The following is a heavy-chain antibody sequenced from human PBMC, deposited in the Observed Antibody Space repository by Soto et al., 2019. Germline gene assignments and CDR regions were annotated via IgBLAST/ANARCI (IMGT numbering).Heavy chain of an antibody. CDR1: GFTFTSSA. D-gene: IGHD5-18*01. Sequence: SVKVSCKASGFTFTSSAVQWVRQARGQRLEWIGWIVVGSGNTNYAQKFQERVTITRDMSTSTAYMELSSLRAEDTAVYYCAGAYGYGAFEYWGQGNLVTVSS. J-gene: IGHJ4*02. V-gene: IGHV1-58*01. CDR3: AGAYGYGAFEY. CDR2: IVVGSGNT.